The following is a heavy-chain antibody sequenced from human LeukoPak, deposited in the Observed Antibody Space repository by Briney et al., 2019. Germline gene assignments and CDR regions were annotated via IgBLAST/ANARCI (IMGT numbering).Heavy chain of an antibody. V-gene: IGHV4-59*01. J-gene: IGHJ6*03. CDR2: IYYSDST. CDR1: GGSISNYF. CDR3: ARFPGSVEYRHYYYMDV. D-gene: IGHD2-15*01. Sequence: SETLSLTCTVSGGSISNYFWSWIRQPPGKGLECIGYIYYSDSTNYNPSLKSRVTVSVDTSKNQFSLKLSSVTAADTAVYYCARFPGSVEYRHYYYMDVWGKGTTVTVSS.